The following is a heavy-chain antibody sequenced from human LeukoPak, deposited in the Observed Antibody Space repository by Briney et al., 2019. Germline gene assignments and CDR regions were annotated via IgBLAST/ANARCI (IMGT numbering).Heavy chain of an antibody. CDR2: IYHSGST. V-gene: IGHV4-30-2*01. CDR1: GGSISSGGYY. J-gene: IGHJ6*03. D-gene: IGHD6-19*01. Sequence: SQTLSLTCTVSGGSISSGGYYWSWIRQPPGKGLEWIGYIYHSGSTYYRPSLKSRVTISVDRSKNQFSLRLSSVTAAGTAVYYCARGSYSYYYMDVWGKGTTVTVSS. CDR3: ARGSYSYYYMDV.